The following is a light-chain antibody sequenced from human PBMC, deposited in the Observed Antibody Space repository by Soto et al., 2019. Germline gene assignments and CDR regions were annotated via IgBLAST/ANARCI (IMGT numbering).Light chain of an antibody. J-gene: IGKJ2*01. CDR3: QQYYSTPQT. Sequence: DIVMTQSPDSLAVSLGERATINCKSSQSVLYNSNNKNYLAWYQQKPGQPPKLLIYWASTRESGVPDRFSGSGSGTDFTLTISSLQAEDVAAYYCQQYYSTPQTFGQGTKLEIK. CDR1: QSVLYNSNNKNY. V-gene: IGKV4-1*01. CDR2: WAS.